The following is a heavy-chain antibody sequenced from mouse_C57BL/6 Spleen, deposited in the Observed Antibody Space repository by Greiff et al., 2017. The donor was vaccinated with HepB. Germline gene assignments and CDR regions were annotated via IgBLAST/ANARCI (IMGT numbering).Heavy chain of an antibody. Sequence: EVKLMESGPGLVKPSQSLSLTCSVTGYSITSGYYWNWIRQFPGNKLEWMGYISYDGSNNYNPSLKNRISITRDTSKNQFFLKLNSVTTEDTATYYCARGNDYDEGYFDVWGTGTTVTVSS. D-gene: IGHD2-4*01. CDR1: GYSITSGYY. V-gene: IGHV3-6*01. CDR2: ISYDGSN. J-gene: IGHJ1*03. CDR3: ARGNDYDEGYFDV.